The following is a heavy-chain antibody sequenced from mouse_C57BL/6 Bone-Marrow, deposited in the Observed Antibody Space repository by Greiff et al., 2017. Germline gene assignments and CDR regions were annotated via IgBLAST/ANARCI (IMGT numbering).Heavy chain of an antibody. J-gene: IGHJ3*01. CDR3: ARWGLRTWFAY. Sequence: VQLQQPGAELVKPGASVKLSCKASGYTFTSYWMHWVKQRPGQGLEWIGMIHPNSGSTNYNEKFKSKATLTVDKSSSTAYMQLSSLTSEDSAVYYCARWGLRTWFAYWGQGTLVTVSA. CDR2: IHPNSGST. CDR1: GYTFTSYW. D-gene: IGHD3-1*01. V-gene: IGHV1-64*01.